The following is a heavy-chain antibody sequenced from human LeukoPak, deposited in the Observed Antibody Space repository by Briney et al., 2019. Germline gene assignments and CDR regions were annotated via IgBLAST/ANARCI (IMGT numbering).Heavy chain of an antibody. D-gene: IGHD3-10*01. CDR3: ARTRDYYGSGSYYHPGDY. CDR1: GFTFSSYW. J-gene: IGHJ4*02. V-gene: IGHV3-7*01. CDR2: IKQDGSEK. Sequence: GGSLRLSCAASGFTFSSYWMSWVRQAPGKGLEWVANIKQDGSEKYYVDSVKGRFTISRDNAKNSLYLQMNSLRAEDTAVYYCARTRDYYGSGSYYHPGDYWGQGTLVTVSS.